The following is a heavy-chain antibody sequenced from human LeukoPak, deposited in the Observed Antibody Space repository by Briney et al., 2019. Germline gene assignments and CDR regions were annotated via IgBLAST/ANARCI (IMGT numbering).Heavy chain of an antibody. CDR3: ARGLRGYSSSWYGY. CDR2: IYYSGST. Sequence: SETLSLTCTVSGGSISSSSYYWGWIRQPPGKGLEWIGSIYYSGSTYYNPSLKSRVTISVDTSKIQFSLKLSSVTAADTAVYYCARGLRGYSSSWYGYWGQGTLVTVSS. D-gene: IGHD6-13*01. V-gene: IGHV4-39*01. J-gene: IGHJ4*02. CDR1: GGSISSSSYY.